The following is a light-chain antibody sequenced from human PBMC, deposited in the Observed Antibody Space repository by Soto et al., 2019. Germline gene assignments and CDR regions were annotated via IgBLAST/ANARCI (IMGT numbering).Light chain of an antibody. CDR1: SSDVGGYNS. J-gene: IGLJ2*01. CDR3: SSYTIISASVS. Sequence: QSVLTQPASVSGSPGQSITISCTGSSSDVGGYNSVSWYQQHPGKVPKLVIYDVINRPSRISNRFSGSKSGNTASLTISGLEGEEGANYYFSSYTIISASVSFGGGTKVTVL. V-gene: IGLV2-14*03. CDR2: DVI.